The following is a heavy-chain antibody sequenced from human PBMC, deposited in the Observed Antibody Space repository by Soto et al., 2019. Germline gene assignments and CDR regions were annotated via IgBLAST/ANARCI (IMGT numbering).Heavy chain of an antibody. CDR2: TSYDGSNT. Sequence: GGSLRLSCAASGFTFSSHAMHWVRQAPGKGLEWVAVTSYDGSNTFYADSVKGRFTVSRDNSKNTLYLQMNSLRAEDTALYYCATDFAEGTSQFYPYFYGLDVCGQRPTVT. V-gene: IGHV3-30*03. CDR1: GFTFSSHA. J-gene: IGHJ6*01. CDR3: ATDFAEGTSQFYPYFYGLDV. D-gene: IGHD3-3*01.